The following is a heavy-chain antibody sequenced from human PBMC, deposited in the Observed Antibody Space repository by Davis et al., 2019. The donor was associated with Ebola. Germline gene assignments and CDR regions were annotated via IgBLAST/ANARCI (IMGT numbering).Heavy chain of an antibody. V-gene: IGHV3-11*05. CDR3: AKVAPPYSSSWYFDY. CDR1: GFTFSDYY. CDR2: ISSSSSYT. D-gene: IGHD6-13*01. Sequence: GESLKISCAASGFTFSDYYMSWIRQAPGKGLEWVSYISSSSSYTNYADPVKGRFTISRDNAKNTLYLQMNSLRAEDTAVYYCAKVAPPYSSSWYFDYWGQGTLVTVSS. J-gene: IGHJ4*02.